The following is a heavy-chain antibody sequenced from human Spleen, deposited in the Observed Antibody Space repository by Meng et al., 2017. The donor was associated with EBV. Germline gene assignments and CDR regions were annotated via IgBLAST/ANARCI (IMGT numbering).Heavy chain of an antibody. CDR3: TRAPQQIATAGAQFDD. CDR2: TYYRSKWYN. Sequence: QVQLQQSGPGLVKPSQTLSLTCAISGDSVSSNSGAWNWIRQSPSRGLEWLGRTYYRSKWYNDYAVSVKSRISINPDTSKNQFSLQLNSVTPEDTAVYYCTRAPQQIATAGAQFDDWGQGTLGTVGS. V-gene: IGHV6-1*01. J-gene: IGHJ4*02. CDR1: GDSVSSNSGA. D-gene: IGHD6-13*01.